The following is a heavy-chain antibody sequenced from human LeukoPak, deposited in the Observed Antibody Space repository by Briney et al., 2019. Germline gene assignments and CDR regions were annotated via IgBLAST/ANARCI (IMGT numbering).Heavy chain of an antibody. J-gene: IGHJ4*02. D-gene: IGHD6-13*01. CDR2: ISSSGGDT. CDR1: GLTFSKFA. Sequence: GWSLRLSCAPSGLTFSKFAMSWDRQAPGKGPEWVSTISSSGGDTYYADSVKGRFTVSRDNSKNTLFLQMNSLRAEDTALYYCAKGSLGSWYFFDYWGQGTLVTVSS. V-gene: IGHV3-23*01. CDR3: AKGSLGSWYFFDY.